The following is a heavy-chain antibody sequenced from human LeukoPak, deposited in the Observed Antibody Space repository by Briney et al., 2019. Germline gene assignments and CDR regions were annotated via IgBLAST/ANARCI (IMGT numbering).Heavy chain of an antibody. CDR1: GGSISSSSSY. V-gene: IGHV4-39*01. CDR3: ARLQDY. CDR2: IYYSGST. J-gene: IGHJ4*02. Sequence: SETLSLTCSGSGGSISSSSSYWGSIRQPPGKGLEWIGSIYYSGSTYYNPSLKSRVTISVDTSKNQFSLKLRSVTAADTAVYYCARLQDYWGQGTLVTVSS.